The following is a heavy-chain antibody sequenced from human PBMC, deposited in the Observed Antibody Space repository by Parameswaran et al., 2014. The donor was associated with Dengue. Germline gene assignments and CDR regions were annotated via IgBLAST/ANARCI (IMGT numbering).Heavy chain of an antibody. D-gene: IGHD4-17*01. J-gene: IGHJ6*02. Sequence: RWIRQPPGKGLEWIGYIYYSGSTNYYPSLKSRVTISVDTSKNQFSLKLSSVTAADTAMYYCARHITVTTPSYYYYGMDVWGQGTTVTVSS. CDR3: ARHITVTTPSYYYYGMDV. CDR2: IYYSGST. V-gene: IGHV4-59*08.